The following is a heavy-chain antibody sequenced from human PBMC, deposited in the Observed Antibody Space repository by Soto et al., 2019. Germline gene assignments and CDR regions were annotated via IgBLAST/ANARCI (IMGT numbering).Heavy chain of an antibody. J-gene: IGHJ6*02. CDR1: GFTFSSYA. V-gene: IGHV3-30-3*01. Sequence: GGSLRLSCAASGFTFSSYAMHWVRQAPGKGLEWVAVISYDGSNKYYADSVKGRFTISRDNSKNTLYLQMNSLRAEDTAVYYFALAFYDSSGYAPYYYYGMDVWGQGTTVTVSS. CDR2: ISYDGSNK. CDR3: ALAFYDSSGYAPYYYYGMDV. D-gene: IGHD3-22*01.